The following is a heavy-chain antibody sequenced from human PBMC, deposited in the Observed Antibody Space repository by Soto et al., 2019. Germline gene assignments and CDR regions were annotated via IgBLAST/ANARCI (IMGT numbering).Heavy chain of an antibody. D-gene: IGHD6-6*01. J-gene: IGHJ5*02. V-gene: IGHV1-69*08. Sequence: QVQLVQSGAEVKKPGSSVKVSCKASGGTFSSYTISWVRQAPGQGLEWMGRIIPILGIANYAQKFQGRVTITADKSTSTAYMELSSLRSEDTAVYYCARDLGSSSSRWFDPWGRGTLVTVSS. CDR2: IIPILGIA. CDR1: GGTFSSYT. CDR3: ARDLGSSSSRWFDP.